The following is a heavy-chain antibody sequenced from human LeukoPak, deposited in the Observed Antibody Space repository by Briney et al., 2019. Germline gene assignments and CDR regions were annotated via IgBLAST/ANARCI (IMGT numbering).Heavy chain of an antibody. CDR1: GYTFTSYG. V-gene: IGHV1-18*01. D-gene: IGHD6-13*01. CDR2: ISVYKGNT. CDR3: ARDYRAAAGLEYFQH. Sequence: ASVKVSCKASGYTFTSYGISWVRQAPGQGLEWMGWISVYKGNTKYTQKLQGRVTMTTDTSTSTAYMELTSLRSDDTAVYYCARDYRAAAGLEYFQHWGQGTLVTVSS. J-gene: IGHJ1*01.